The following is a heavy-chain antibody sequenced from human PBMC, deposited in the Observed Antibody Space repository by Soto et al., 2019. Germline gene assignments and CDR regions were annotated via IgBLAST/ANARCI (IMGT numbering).Heavy chain of an antibody. CDR3: ARTKEASYGSFDY. Sequence: TSETLSLTCAVSGGSISSSNWWSWVRQPPGKGLEWIGEIYHSGSTNYNPSLKSRVTISVDKSKNQFSLKLSSVTAADTAVYYCARTKEASYGSFDYWGQGTLVTVSS. D-gene: IGHD5-18*01. CDR1: GGSISSSNW. J-gene: IGHJ4*02. CDR2: IYHSGST. V-gene: IGHV4-4*02.